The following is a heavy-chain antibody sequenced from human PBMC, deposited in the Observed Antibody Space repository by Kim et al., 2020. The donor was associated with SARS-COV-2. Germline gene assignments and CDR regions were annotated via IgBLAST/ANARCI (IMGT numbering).Heavy chain of an antibody. CDR3: ARVRFSITIFGVVTRLFDY. Sequence: SETLSLTRTVSGGSISSGDYYWSWIRQPPGKGLEWIGYIYYSGSTYYNPSLKSRVTISVDTSKNQFSLKLSSVTAADTAVYYCARVRFSITIFGVVTRLFDYWGQGTLVTVSS. CDR1: GGSISSGDYY. CDR2: IYYSGST. J-gene: IGHJ4*02. D-gene: IGHD3-3*01. V-gene: IGHV4-30-4*01.